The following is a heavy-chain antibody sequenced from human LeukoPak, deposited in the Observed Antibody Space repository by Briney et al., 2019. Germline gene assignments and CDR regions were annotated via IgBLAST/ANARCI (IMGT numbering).Heavy chain of an antibody. J-gene: IGHJ4*02. Sequence: PGGSLRLSCAASGFTSSTYWMHWVRQPPGKGLVWLSRINTDGTTTTYADSVKGRFTISRDNAKNTLYLQLNSLRADDTAVYFCARGGINSPTIDFWGQGTLVTLSS. D-gene: IGHD1-26*01. CDR3: ARGGINSPTIDF. CDR1: GFTSSTYW. CDR2: INTDGTTT. V-gene: IGHV3-74*01.